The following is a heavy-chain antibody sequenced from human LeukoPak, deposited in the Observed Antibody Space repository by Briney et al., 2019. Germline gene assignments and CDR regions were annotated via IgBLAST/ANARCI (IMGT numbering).Heavy chain of an antibody. Sequence: IPGGSLRLSCAASGFTFSSYSMDWVRQAPGKGLEWVSSISSSGSYIYSADSVKGRFTISRDNAKNSLYLQMNSLRAEDTAVYYCARLETYRLLYYYYYMDVWGKGTTVTVSS. CDR2: ISSSGSYI. V-gene: IGHV3-21*01. J-gene: IGHJ6*03. CDR1: GFTFSSYS. CDR3: ARLETYRLLYYYYYMDV. D-gene: IGHD1-1*01.